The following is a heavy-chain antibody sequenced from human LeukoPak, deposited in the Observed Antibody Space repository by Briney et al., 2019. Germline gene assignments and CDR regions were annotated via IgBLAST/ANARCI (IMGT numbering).Heavy chain of an antibody. D-gene: IGHD5/OR15-5a*01. V-gene: IGHV4-59*01. J-gene: IGHJ4*02. CDR2: IYYSGST. Sequence: SETLSLTCTVSGGSISSYYWTLIRQAPGKGLEWIGYIYYSGSTNYNPSLKSRVTLSVDTSKNQFSLKLNSVTAADTAVYYCARVKSVLATYFDYWGRGTLVTVSS. CDR3: ARVKSVLATYFDY. CDR1: GGSISSYY.